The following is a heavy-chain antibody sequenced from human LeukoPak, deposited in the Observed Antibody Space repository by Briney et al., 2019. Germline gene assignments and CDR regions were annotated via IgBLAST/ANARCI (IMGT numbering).Heavy chain of an antibody. J-gene: IGHJ4*02. CDR1: GYSFTSHW. Sequence: GESLKISCKGSGYSFTSHWIGWVRQMPGKGLEWMGRIDPSDSYTNYSPSFQGHVTISADKSISTAYLQWSSLKASDTAMYYCARHMGSATVVTPYWGQGTLVTVSS. CDR2: IDPSDSYT. CDR3: ARHMGSATVVTPY. V-gene: IGHV5-10-1*01. D-gene: IGHD4-23*01.